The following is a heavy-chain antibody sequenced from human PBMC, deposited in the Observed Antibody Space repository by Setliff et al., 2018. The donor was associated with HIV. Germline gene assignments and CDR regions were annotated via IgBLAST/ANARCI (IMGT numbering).Heavy chain of an antibody. CDR3: AHRLGYCSGGSCFGAFDI. J-gene: IGHJ3*02. Sequence: SGPTLVNPTQTLTPTCTFSGFSLSTSGVGVGWIRQPPGKALEWLALIYWNDDKRYSPFLQSRLTITKDTSKNQVVLTMTNMDPVDTATYYCAHRLGYCSGGSCFGAFDIWGQGTMVTVSS. CDR1: GFSLSTSGVG. V-gene: IGHV2-5*01. CDR2: IYWNDDK. D-gene: IGHD2-15*01.